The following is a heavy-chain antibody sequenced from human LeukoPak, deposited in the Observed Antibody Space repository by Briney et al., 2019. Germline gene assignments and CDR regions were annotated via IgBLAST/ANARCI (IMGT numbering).Heavy chain of an antibody. Sequence: APVKVSCKASGDTFTGYYMNWVRQAPGQGLECPGRINPNTGGTNFAQSFQGRVTMTRDTSITTAYMELSRLRSDDTAVYYCARVGDGLNDAFDIWGQGTMVTVSS. CDR3: ARVGDGLNDAFDI. J-gene: IGHJ3*02. CDR2: INPNTGGT. V-gene: IGHV1-2*06. CDR1: GDTFTGYY. D-gene: IGHD5-24*01.